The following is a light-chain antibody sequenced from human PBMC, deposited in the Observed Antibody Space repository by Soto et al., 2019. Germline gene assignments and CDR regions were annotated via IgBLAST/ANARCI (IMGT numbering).Light chain of an antibody. CDR3: AAWDDSLNGFYV. V-gene: IGLV1-44*01. J-gene: IGLJ1*01. CDR2: SNN. CDR1: SSNIGSNT. Sequence: QSVLARPPSASGAPGQRVTISCSGSSSNIGSNTVNWYQQLPGTAPKLLIYSNNQRPSGVPDRFSGSKSRTPASLAISGLQSEDEADYYCAAWDDSLNGFYVFGTGTKVTVL.